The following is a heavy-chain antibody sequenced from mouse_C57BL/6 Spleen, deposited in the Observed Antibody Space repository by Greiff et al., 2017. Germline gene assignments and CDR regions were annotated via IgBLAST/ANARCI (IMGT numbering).Heavy chain of an antibody. Sequence: EVNVVESGGGLVQPKGSLKLSCAASGFSFNTYAMNWVRQAPGKGLEWVARIRSKSNNYATYYADSVKDRFTISRDDSESMLYLQMNNLKTEDTAMYYCVRQADGYFFDYWGQGTTLTVSS. V-gene: IGHV10-1*01. CDR3: VRQADGYFFDY. D-gene: IGHD2-3*01. CDR2: IRSKSNNYAT. CDR1: GFSFNTYA. J-gene: IGHJ2*01.